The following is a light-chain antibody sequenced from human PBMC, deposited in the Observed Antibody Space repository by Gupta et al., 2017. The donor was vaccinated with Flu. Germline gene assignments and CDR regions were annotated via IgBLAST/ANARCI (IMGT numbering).Light chain of an antibody. V-gene: IGKV4-1*01. CDR1: QSVLYSSNNKNY. Sequence: DIVMTQSPDSLAVSLGARATINCKSSQSVLYSSNNKNYLAWYQQKPGQPPKLLIYWASTRESGVPDRFSGSGSGTDFTLTISSLQAEDVAVYYCQQYYSTLFLTFGGGTKVEIK. J-gene: IGKJ4*01. CDR2: WAS. CDR3: QQYYSTLFLT.